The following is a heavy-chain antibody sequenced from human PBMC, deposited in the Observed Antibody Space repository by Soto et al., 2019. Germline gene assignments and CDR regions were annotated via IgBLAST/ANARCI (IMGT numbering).Heavy chain of an antibody. D-gene: IGHD3-22*01. Sequence: SLRLSCAASGFTFSSFTMHFVRQAPGEGLDWVAVVSGDERDKRYAGSVQGRFTISRDNSKSTLYLQMNNLRTEDTAIDYCARYLSGVGRDSKWGQGT. J-gene: IGHJ1*01. CDR2: VSGDERDK. CDR1: GFTFSSFT. V-gene: IGHV3-30*04. CDR3: ARYLSGVGRDSK.